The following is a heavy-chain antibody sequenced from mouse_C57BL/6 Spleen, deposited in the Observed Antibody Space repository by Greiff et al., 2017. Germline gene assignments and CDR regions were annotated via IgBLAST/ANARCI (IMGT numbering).Heavy chain of an antibody. CDR3: ARTYYDYDEGFDY. V-gene: IGHV1-69*01. CDR1: GYTFTSYW. Sequence: QVQLKQPGAELVMPGASVKLSCKASGYTFTSYWMHWVKQRPGQGLEWIGEIDPSDSYTNYNQKFKGKSTLTVDKSSSTAYMQLSSLTSEDSAVYYCARTYYDYDEGFDYWGQGTTLTVSS. CDR2: IDPSDSYT. J-gene: IGHJ2*01. D-gene: IGHD2-4*01.